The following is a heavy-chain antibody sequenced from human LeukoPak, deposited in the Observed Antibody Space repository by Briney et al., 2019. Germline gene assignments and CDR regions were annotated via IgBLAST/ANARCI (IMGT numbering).Heavy chain of an antibody. V-gene: IGHV1-2*02. CDR3: ARDLDYYDSSGYGSHAFDI. CDR2: INPNSGGT. Sequence: VASVKVSCKASGYTFTAYYMHWVRQAPGQGLEWMGWINPNSGGTNYAQKFQGRVTMTRDTSISTGYMELSRLRSDDTAVYYCARDLDYYDSSGYGSHAFDIWGQGTMVTVSS. J-gene: IGHJ3*02. CDR1: GYTFTAYY. D-gene: IGHD3-22*01.